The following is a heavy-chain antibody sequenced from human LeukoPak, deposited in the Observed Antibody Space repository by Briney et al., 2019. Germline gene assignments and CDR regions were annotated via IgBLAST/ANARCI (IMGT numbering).Heavy chain of an antibody. CDR2: INHSGST. CDR3: ARDDRRLGSYRPYYFDY. J-gene: IGHJ4*02. V-gene: IGHV4-31*03. Sequence: PSQTLSLTCTVSGGSISSGGYYWSWIRQHPGKGLEWIGEINHSGSTNYNPSLKSRVTISVDTSKNQFSLKLSSVTAADTAVYYCARDDRRLGSYRPYYFDYWGQGTLVTVSS. CDR1: GGSISSGGYY. D-gene: IGHD1-26*01.